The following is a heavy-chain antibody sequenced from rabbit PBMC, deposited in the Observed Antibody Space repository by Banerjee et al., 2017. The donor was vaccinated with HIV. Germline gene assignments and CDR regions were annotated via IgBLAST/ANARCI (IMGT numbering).Heavy chain of an antibody. CDR1: GFSFSNKYV. CDR3: ARGHAGSSWGLDL. J-gene: IGHJ3*01. CDR2: IYTDSYGIT. Sequence: QEQLEESGGDLVKPEGSLTLTCTASGFSFSNKYVMCWVRQAPGKGLEWIGCIYTDSYGITYYASWAKGRFTISKTSSTTVTLQMTSLTAADTATYFCARGHAGSSWGLDLWGQGTLVTVS. V-gene: IGHV1S45*01. D-gene: IGHD4-2*01.